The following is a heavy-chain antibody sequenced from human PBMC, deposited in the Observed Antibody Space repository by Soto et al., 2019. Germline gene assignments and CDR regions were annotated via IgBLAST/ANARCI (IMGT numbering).Heavy chain of an antibody. CDR2: ISGYDGNT. CDR3: ALNVPYDAFDI. D-gene: IGHD1-1*01. CDR1: GYTFTSYG. V-gene: IGHV1-18*01. Sequence: GASVKVSSKASGYTFTSYGITWVRQAPGEGLEWVGWISGYDGNTDYAHKFRGRVIMTTDTSTNTAYMDLRSLRSDDTAVYYCALNVPYDAFDIWGQGAMVTVSS. J-gene: IGHJ3*02.